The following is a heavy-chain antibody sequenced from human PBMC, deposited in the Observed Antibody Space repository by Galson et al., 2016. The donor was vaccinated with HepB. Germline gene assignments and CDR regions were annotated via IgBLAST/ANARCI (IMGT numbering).Heavy chain of an antibody. J-gene: IGHJ4*02. D-gene: IGHD6-13*01. Sequence: SVKVSCKASGGTFSTIAVSWVRQAPGQGLEWMGGIIPVFGAPKYAQKLQGRVTITADESTSTAYMELSSLRFDDTAVYYCARGSSRDYRYFDFWGQGTLVTVSS. V-gene: IGHV1-69*13. CDR1: GGTFSTIA. CDR2: IIPVFGAP. CDR3: ARGSSRDYRYFDF.